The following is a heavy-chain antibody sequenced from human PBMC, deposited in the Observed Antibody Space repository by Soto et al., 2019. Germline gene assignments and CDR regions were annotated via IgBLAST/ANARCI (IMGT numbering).Heavy chain of an antibody. J-gene: IGHJ5*02. D-gene: IGHD6-19*01. Sequence: SETLSLTCAVSGGSISSGGYSWSWIRQPPGKGLEWIGYIYHSGSTYYNPSLKSRVTISVDRSKNQFSLKLSSVTAADTAVYYCARVLGATIGLNIAVARWFDPWGQGTLVTVSS. CDR1: GGSISSGGYS. CDR2: IYHSGST. V-gene: IGHV4-30-2*01. CDR3: ARVLGATIGLNIAVARWFDP.